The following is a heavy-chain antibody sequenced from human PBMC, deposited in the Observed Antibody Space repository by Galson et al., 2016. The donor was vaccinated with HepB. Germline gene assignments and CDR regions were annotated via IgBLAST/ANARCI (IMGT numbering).Heavy chain of an antibody. CDR2: IFYFDNT. V-gene: IGHV4-61*08. D-gene: IGHD3-10*01. CDR1: GASVSSTGYY. J-gene: IGHJ4*02. Sequence: ETLSLTCTVSGASVSSTGYYWSWIRQPPGKGLEWIGYIFYFDNTNYNPSLKSRVTISVDTSKNQFSLQLNSVTAADTAVYYCASDSTYGNFWGQGTLATVSS. CDR3: ASDSTYGNF.